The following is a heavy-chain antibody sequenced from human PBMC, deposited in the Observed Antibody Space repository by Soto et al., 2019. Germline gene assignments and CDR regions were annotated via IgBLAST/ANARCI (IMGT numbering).Heavy chain of an antibody. V-gene: IGHV3-23*01. CDR3: AKRHYYGSGSFALAT. J-gene: IGHJ4*03. Sequence: EVRLLESGGGLVQPGGSLRLSCAGSGFTFSSNSMIWVRQAPGKGLEWVSSVSGDGYASDYADAVKGRFTVSRHNSKNTLYLQMNSLRAEDTAVYYCAKRHYYGSGSFALATWGQGTLVTVSS. CDR1: GFTFSSNS. D-gene: IGHD3-10*01. CDR2: VSGDGYAS.